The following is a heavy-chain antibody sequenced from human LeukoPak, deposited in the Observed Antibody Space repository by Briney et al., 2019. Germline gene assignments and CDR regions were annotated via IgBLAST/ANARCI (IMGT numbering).Heavy chain of an antibody. V-gene: IGHV3-23*01. CDR3: AKDLRGSGSYPILGVQVGAFDI. CDR1: GFTFSSYA. CDR2: ISGSGGST. D-gene: IGHD3-10*01. Sequence: PGGSLRLSCAASGFTFSSYAMSWVRQAPGKGLEWVSAISGSGGSTYYADSVKGRFTISRDNPKITLYLQMNSLRAEDTAVYYCAKDLRGSGSYPILGVQVGAFDIWGQGTMVTVSS. J-gene: IGHJ3*02.